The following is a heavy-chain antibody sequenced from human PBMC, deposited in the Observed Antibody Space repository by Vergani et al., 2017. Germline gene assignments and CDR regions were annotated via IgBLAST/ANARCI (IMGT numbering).Heavy chain of an antibody. J-gene: IGHJ5*02. CDR2: IIPIFGTA. Sequence: QVQLVQSGAEVKKPGASVKVSCKASGYTFTSYYMHWVRQAPGQGLEWMGGIIPIFGTANYAQKFQGRVTITADESTSTAYMELSSLRSEDTAVYYCARNYDYVWGSYPVNWFDPWGQGTLVTVSS. CDR1: GYTFTSYY. D-gene: IGHD3-16*02. V-gene: IGHV1-69*01. CDR3: ARNYDYVWGSYPVNWFDP.